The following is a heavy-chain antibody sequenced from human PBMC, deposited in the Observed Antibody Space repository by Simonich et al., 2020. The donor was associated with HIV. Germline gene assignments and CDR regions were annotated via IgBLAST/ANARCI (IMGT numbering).Heavy chain of an antibody. CDR1: GYTFTSYY. CDR2: SYPSGGSK. J-gene: IGHJ4*02. Sequence: QVQLVQSGAEVKKPGASVKFSCKASGYTFTSYYIHWVRQAPGQGLEWMERSYPSGGSKSYAKKFRGRVTMTSDTSTSTVYMELSSLRSEDTAVYYCAREGAARPGFDYWGQGTLVTVSS. CDR3: AREGAARPGFDY. D-gene: IGHD6-6*01. V-gene: IGHV1-46*01.